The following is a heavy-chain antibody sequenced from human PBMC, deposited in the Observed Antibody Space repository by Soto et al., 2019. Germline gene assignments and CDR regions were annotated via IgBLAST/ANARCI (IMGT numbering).Heavy chain of an antibody. J-gene: IGHJ4*02. CDR1: GGSISSSNW. CDR3: ASYGIAVAGTFYFDY. D-gene: IGHD6-19*01. Sequence: QVQLQESGPGLVKPSGTLSLTCAVSGGSISSSNWWSWVRQPPGKGLEWIGEIYHSGSTNYNPSLKSRVTIXXDXSXXQFSLKLSSVTAADTAVYYCASYGIAVAGTFYFDYWGQGTLVTVSS. V-gene: IGHV4-4*02. CDR2: IYHSGST.